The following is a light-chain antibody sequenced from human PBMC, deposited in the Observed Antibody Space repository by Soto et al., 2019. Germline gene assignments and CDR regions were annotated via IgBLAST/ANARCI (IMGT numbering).Light chain of an antibody. J-gene: IGKJ2*01. Sequence: EIVLTQSPATLSLSPGESATLSCRASPSVSSSYLAWYQQKPGQAPRLLIYGPSSRATGIPDRFSGSGSGTDFTYNISRLEPEDFAVYYCQQYGGSPPYNFGQGTKLEI. V-gene: IGKV3-20*01. CDR3: QQYGGSPPYN. CDR2: GPS. CDR1: PSVSSSY.